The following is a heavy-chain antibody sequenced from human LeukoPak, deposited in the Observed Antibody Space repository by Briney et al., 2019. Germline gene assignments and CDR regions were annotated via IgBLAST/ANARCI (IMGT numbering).Heavy chain of an antibody. D-gene: IGHD1-26*01. CDR1: GYSISSGYY. J-gene: IGHJ4*02. Sequence: PSETLSLTCAVSGYSISSGYYWGWILQPPGKGLEWIGSIYHSGSTYYNPSLKSRVTISVDTSKNQFSLKLSSVTAADTAVYYCARHRVGANYFDYWGQGTLVTVSS. CDR3: ARHRVGANYFDY. V-gene: IGHV4-38-2*01. CDR2: IYHSGST.